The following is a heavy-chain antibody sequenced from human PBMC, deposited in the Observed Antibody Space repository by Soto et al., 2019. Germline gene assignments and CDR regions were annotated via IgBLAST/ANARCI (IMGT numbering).Heavy chain of an antibody. Sequence: SVKVSCKASGFTFTSSAVQWVRQARGQRLEWIGWIVVGSGNTNYAQKFQERVTITRDMSTSTAYMELSSLRSEDTAVYYCAADYYDIFAGSPRMGYYGMDVWGPGTTVTVSS. D-gene: IGHD3-9*01. CDR2: IVVGSGNT. CDR1: GFTFTSSA. CDR3: AADYYDIFAGSPRMGYYGMDV. V-gene: IGHV1-58*01. J-gene: IGHJ6*02.